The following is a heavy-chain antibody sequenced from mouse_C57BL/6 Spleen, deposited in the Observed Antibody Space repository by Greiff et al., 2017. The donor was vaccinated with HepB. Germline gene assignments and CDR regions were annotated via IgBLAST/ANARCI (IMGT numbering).Heavy chain of an antibody. CDR2: IDPSDSYT. J-gene: IGHJ4*01. V-gene: IGHV1-69*01. CDR1: GYTFTSYW. D-gene: IGHD1-1*01. CDR3: ARSLRFLYAMDY. Sequence: QVQLQQPGAELVMPGASVKLSCKASGYTFTSYWMHWVKQRPGQGLEWIGEIDPSDSYTNYNQKFKGKSTLTVDKSSSTAYMQLSSLTSEDSAVYYCARSLRFLYAMDYWGQGTSVTVSS.